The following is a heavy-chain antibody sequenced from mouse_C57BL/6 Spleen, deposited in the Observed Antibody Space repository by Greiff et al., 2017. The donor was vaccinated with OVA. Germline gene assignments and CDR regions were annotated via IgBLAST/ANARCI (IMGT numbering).Heavy chain of an antibody. CDR2: IDPSDSYT. CDR3: ARCWGRGCAMDY. V-gene: IGHV1-69*01. Sequence: QVQLQQPGAELVMPGASVKLSCKASGYTFTSYWMHWVKQRPGQGLEWIGEIDPSDSYTNYNQKFKGKSTLTVDKSSSTAYMQLISLTSDDDAVDYCARCWGRGCAMDYWGQGTSVTVSS. J-gene: IGHJ4*01. CDR1: GYTFTSYW. D-gene: IGHD3-3*01.